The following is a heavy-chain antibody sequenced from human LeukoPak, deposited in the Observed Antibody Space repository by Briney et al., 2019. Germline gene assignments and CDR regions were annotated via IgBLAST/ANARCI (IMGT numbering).Heavy chain of an antibody. CDR2: ISAYNGNT. V-gene: IGHV1-18*01. Sequence: GASVKVSCKASGYTFTSYGISWVRQAPGQGLEWMGWISAYNGNTNYAQKLQGRVTMTTDTSTSTAYMELRSLRSDDTAVYYCARKYPGIAAAGSYDYWGQGTLVTVSS. D-gene: IGHD6-13*01. CDR3: ARKYPGIAAAGSYDY. J-gene: IGHJ4*02. CDR1: GYTFTSYG.